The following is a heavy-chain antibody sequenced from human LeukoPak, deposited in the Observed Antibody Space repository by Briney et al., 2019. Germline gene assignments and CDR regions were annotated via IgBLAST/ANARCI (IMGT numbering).Heavy chain of an antibody. D-gene: IGHD6-19*01. Sequence: GGPLRLSCAASGFSFSSYAMHGVRQAPGKAPEWVAVISYDGSNKYYADSVKGRFTISRDNSNNTLYLQMNSLRAEDTAVYYCAKSAQSVIGWYGHYWGQGTLVTVSS. CDR1: GFSFSSYA. CDR2: ISYDGSNK. J-gene: IGHJ4*02. V-gene: IGHV3-30-3*02. CDR3: AKSAQSVIGWYGHY.